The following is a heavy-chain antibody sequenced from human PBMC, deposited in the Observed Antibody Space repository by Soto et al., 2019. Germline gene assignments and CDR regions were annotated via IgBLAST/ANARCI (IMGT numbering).Heavy chain of an antibody. J-gene: IGHJ6*02. Sequence: ASVKVSCKASGGTFSSYAISWVRQAPGQGLEWMGGIIPIFGTANYAQKFQGRVTITADESTSTAYMELSSLRSEDTAVYYCARDRGDSSGYYIYYYYGMDVWGQGTTVTVSS. CDR1: GGTFSSYA. V-gene: IGHV1-69*13. CDR2: IIPIFGTA. CDR3: ARDRGDSSGYYIYYYYGMDV. D-gene: IGHD3-22*01.